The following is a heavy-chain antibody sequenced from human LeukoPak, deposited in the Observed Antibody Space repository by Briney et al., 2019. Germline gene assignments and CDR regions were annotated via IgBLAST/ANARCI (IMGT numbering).Heavy chain of an antibody. CDR2: FYSTGTP. V-gene: IGHV4-61*10. Sequence: SETLSLTCTVSGGSVSSGSYYWNWIRQPAGKGPEWIGRFYSTGTPDYNPSLKSRVTISVDTSKNQFSLKLSSVTAADTAVYYCERDWFADYWGQGTLVTVSS. CDR3: ERDWFADY. CDR1: GGSVSSGSYY. J-gene: IGHJ4*02. D-gene: IGHD3-10*01.